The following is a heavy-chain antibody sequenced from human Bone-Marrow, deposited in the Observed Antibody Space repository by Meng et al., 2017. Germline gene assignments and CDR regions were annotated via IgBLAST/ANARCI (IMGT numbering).Heavy chain of an antibody. CDR1: GFTFSSYG. V-gene: IGHV3-33*01. CDR3: ARVLHYYVK. Sequence: GESLKISCAASGFTFSSYGMHWVRQAPGKGLEWVSVIWYDGSNKYYADSVKGRFTISRDNSKNTLYLQMNSLRAEDTAVYDCARVLHYYVKWGQGTLVTVSS. D-gene: IGHD3-10*02. J-gene: IGHJ4*02. CDR2: IWYDGSNK.